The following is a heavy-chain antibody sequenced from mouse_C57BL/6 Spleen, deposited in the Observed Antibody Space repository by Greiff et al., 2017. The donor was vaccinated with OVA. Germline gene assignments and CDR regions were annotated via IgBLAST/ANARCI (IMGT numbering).Heavy chain of an antibody. CDR2: IYPRSGNT. Sequence: QVQLQQSGAELARPGASVKLSCKASGYTFTSYGISWVKQRTGQGLEWIGEIYPRSGNTYYNEKFKGKATLTADKSSSTAYMELRSLTSEDSAVYFCARDYGSSRPFDYWGQGTTLTVSS. CDR3: ARDYGSSRPFDY. J-gene: IGHJ2*01. D-gene: IGHD1-1*01. CDR1: GYTFTSYG. V-gene: IGHV1-81*01.